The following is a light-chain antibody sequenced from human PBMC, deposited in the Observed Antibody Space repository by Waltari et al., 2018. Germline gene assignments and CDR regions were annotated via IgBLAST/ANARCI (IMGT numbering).Light chain of an antibody. J-gene: IGKJ4*01. Sequence: VLLMQSPASLSVSPGDTVILSCRASQSVRTNLVWYQQKAGQAPRTLIYGASTRASGVPSRFSCSGSETDFTLIISSLQSEDAAVYFCQQYYVWPPITFGGGTKLEI. CDR1: QSVRTN. CDR2: GAS. CDR3: QQYYVWPPIT. V-gene: IGKV3-15*01.